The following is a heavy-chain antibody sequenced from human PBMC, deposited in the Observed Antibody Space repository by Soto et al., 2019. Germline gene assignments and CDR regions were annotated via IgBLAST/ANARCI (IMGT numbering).Heavy chain of an antibody. CDR3: AKARDQQWVSINFDY. J-gene: IGHJ4*02. V-gene: IGHV3-23*01. Sequence: EVQLLESGGGLVQPGGSLRLSCVGSGFFFSSYTMTWVRQAPGKGLEWVSSFSATSENTYYADSVRGRFTISRDNSKNPLFLQMNSLTAEDKAMYYCAKARDQQWVSINFDYWGQGILVIVSS. CDR1: GFFFSSYT. CDR2: FSATSENT. D-gene: IGHD6-19*01.